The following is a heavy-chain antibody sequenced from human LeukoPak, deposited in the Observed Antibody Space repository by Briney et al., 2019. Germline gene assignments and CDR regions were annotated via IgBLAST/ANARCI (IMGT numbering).Heavy chain of an antibody. CDR2: IKTKSEGGTI. V-gene: IGHV3-15*07. CDR3: STDQGGDILTGC. J-gene: IGHJ4*02. CDR1: GFTFTNVW. Sequence: GGSLRLSCAASGFTFTNVWMHWVRQAPEKGLEWVGRIKTKSEGGTIDYAAPVRGRFTISRDDSENTLYLQMNSLKTEDTALYYCSTDQGGDILTGCWGQGTLVTVSS. D-gene: IGHD3-9*01.